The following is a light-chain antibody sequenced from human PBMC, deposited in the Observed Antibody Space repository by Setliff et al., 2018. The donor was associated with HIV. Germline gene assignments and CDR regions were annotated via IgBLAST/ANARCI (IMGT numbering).Light chain of an antibody. J-gene: IGLJ2*01. Sequence: QSALTQPASVSGSPGQSITISCTATSSDVGDFDSVAWYQQHPGRAPKLMIYEVNNRPSGVSNRFSGSKSGNTASLTISGLQAEDEADYYCSSYTGSSTLFGGGTKVTVL. CDR1: SSDVGDFDS. V-gene: IGLV2-14*01. CDR3: SSYTGSSTL. CDR2: EVN.